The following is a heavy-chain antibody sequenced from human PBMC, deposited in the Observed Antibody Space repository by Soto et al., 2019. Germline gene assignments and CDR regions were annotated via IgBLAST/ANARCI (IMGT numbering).Heavy chain of an antibody. D-gene: IGHD1-26*01. Sequence: SVKVSCKASAGTFSSYTFAWVRQAPGQGLEWIGGIIPIFNTALYAQKFNGRVTISADEFKATVYVELNSPTSEDTDVYYCARPSWQFVQYSGLPDNWG. J-gene: IGHJ4*01. V-gene: IGHV1-69*13. CDR3: ARPSWQFVQYSGLPDN. CDR2: IIPIFNTA. CDR1: AGTFSSYT.